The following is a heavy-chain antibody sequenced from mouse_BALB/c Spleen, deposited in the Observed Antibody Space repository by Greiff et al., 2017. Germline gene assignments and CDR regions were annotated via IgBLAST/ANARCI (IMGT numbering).Heavy chain of an antibody. CDR1: GYSFTSYY. V-gene: IGHV1S135*01. CDR3: ARIPYGNYDAMDY. D-gene: IGHD2-1*01. CDR2: IDPFNGGT. Sequence: VQLQQSGPELMKPGASVKISCKASGYSFTSYYMHWVKQSHGKSLEWIGYIDPFNGGTSYNQKFKGKATLTVDKSSSTAYMHLSSLTSEDSAVYYCARIPYGNYDAMDYWGQGTSVTVSS. J-gene: IGHJ4*01.